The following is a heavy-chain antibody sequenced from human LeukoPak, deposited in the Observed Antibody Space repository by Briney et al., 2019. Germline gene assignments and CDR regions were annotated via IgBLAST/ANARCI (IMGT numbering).Heavy chain of an antibody. D-gene: IGHD6-19*01. CDR1: GYTLTELS. J-gene: IGHJ4*02. Sequence: GASVKVSCKVSGYTLTELSMHWVRQAPGKGLEWMGGFDPEDGETIYAQKFQGRVTMTEDTSTDTAYMELSSLRAEDTAVYFCAKSRPSSGWYYFDYWGQGTLVTVSS. V-gene: IGHV1-24*01. CDR2: FDPEDGET. CDR3: AKSRPSSGWYYFDY.